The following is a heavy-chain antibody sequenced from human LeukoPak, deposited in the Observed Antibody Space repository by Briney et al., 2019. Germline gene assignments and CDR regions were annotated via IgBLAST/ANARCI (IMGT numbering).Heavy chain of an antibody. CDR1: GFTFSSYA. V-gene: IGHV3-23*01. Sequence: PGGSLRLSCAASGFTFSSYAMSWVRQAPGKGLEWVSGISGSGGNTYYTDFVKGRFTISRDNSKNTLYLQMNSLRAEDTAVYYCARTGGYKMRYYFDYWAREPWSPSPQ. CDR2: ISGSGGNT. D-gene: IGHD5-18*01. CDR3: ARTGGYKMRYYFDY. J-gene: IGHJ4*02.